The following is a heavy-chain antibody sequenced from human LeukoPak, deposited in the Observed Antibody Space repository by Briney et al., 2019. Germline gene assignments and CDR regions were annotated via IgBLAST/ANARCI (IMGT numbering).Heavy chain of an antibody. CDR1: GGSFSGYY. J-gene: IGHJ5*02. V-gene: IGHV4-34*01. CDR2: INHSGST. D-gene: IGHD6-19*01. Sequence: PSETLSLTCAVYGGSFSGYYWSWIRQPPGKGLEWIGEINHSGSTNYNPSLKSRVTISVDTSKNQFSLKLSSVTAADTAVYYCARRYTPGRVRQWLTNWFDPWGQGTLVTVSS. CDR3: ARRYTPGRVRQWLTNWFDP.